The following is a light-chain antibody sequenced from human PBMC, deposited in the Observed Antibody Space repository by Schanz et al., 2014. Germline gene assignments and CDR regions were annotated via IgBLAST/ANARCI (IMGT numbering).Light chain of an antibody. V-gene: IGKV3-15*01. CDR1: QSIGDN. CDR2: GAS. Sequence: EIVMTQSPATLSVSPGEGATISCRASQSIGDNLAWYQQKPGQAPSLIIFGASTRSTGLPARFSGGGSGTEFTLTISGLQSEDFAVYYCQQYKTWPYTFGQGTKLEIK. J-gene: IGKJ2*01. CDR3: QQYKTWPYT.